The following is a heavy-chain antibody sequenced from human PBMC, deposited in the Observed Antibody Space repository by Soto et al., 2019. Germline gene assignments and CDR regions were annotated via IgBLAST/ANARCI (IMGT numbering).Heavy chain of an antibody. V-gene: IGHV3-23*01. J-gene: IGHJ6*03. Sequence: GGSLRLSCAASGFTFSSYAMSWVRQAPGKGLEWVSAISGSGGSTYYADSVKGRFTISRDNSKNTLYLQMNSLRAEDTAVYYCAKQLDDVVPAAPYYYYYMDVWGKGTTVTVSS. CDR1: GFTFSSYA. CDR2: ISGSGGST. CDR3: AKQLDDVVPAAPYYYYYMDV. D-gene: IGHD2-2*01.